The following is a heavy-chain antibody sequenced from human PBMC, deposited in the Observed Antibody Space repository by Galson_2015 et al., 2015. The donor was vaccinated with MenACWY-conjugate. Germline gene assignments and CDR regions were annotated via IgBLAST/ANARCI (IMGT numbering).Heavy chain of an antibody. CDR1: GVTFSNYW. CDR2: VTSDGTGT. Sequence: SMRLPCAASGVTFSNYWMHWVRHAPGKGLEWVSRVTSDGTGTTYADSVKGRFTISRDNAKNTLYLQMNSLRAEDTAIYYCTKAAARYSTSSSFNWFDPWGQGALVTVSS. J-gene: IGHJ5*02. V-gene: IGHV3-74*01. CDR3: TKAAARYSTSSSFNWFDP. D-gene: IGHD6-6*01.